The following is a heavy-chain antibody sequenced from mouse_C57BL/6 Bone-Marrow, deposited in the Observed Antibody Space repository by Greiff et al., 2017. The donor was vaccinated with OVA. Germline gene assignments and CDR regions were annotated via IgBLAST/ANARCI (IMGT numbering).Heavy chain of an antibody. D-gene: IGHD2-2*01. Sequence: QVQLQQSGPELVKPGASVKISCKASGYAFSSSWMNWVKQRPGKGLEWIGRIYPGDGDTNYNGKFKGKATLTADKSSSTAYMQLSSLTSEDSAVYCCARGGVTTGDFDYWGQGTTLTVSS. J-gene: IGHJ2*01. CDR3: ARGGVTTGDFDY. CDR2: IYPGDGDT. CDR1: GYAFSSSW. V-gene: IGHV1-82*01.